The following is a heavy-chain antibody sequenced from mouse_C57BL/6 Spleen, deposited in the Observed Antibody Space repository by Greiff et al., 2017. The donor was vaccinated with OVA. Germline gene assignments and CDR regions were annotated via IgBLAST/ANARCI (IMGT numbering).Heavy chain of an antibody. J-gene: IGHJ4*01. D-gene: IGHD2-5*01. CDR1: GYTFTDYY. V-gene: IGHV1-26*01. CDR3: ARGSNYDYAMDY. CDR2: INPNNGGT. Sequence: VQLQQSGPELVKPGASVKISCKASGYTFTDYYMNWVKQSHGKSLEWIGDINPNNGGTSYNQKFKGKATLTEDKSSSTAYMELRSLTSEDSAVYYCARGSNYDYAMDYWGQGTAVTVSS.